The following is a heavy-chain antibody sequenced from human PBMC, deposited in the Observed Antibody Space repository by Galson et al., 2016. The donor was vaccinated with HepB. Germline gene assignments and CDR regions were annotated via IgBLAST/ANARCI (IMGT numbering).Heavy chain of an antibody. CDR3: VRDRERSVDY. CDR2: ISTHSGTT. D-gene: IGHD5/OR15-5a*01. J-gene: IGHJ4*02. Sequence: SVKVSCKASGYTFTTYGITWVRQAPGQGLDWMGGISTHSGTTNHAQELQGRITMTTDTSTRTPYMELTNLKSDDTAVYYWVRDRERSVDYWGQGNRVRVT. V-gene: IGHV1-18*01. CDR1: GYTFTTYG.